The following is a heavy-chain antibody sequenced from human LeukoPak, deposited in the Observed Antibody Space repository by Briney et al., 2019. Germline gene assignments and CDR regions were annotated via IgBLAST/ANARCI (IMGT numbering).Heavy chain of an antibody. J-gene: IGHJ4*02. CDR3: ARGRNRITMVRGVIIPYCFDY. CDR1: GGSFSGYY. CDR2: INHSGST. D-gene: IGHD3-10*01. V-gene: IGHV4-34*01. Sequence: SETLSLTCAVYGGSFSGYYWSWIRQPPGKGLEWIGEINHSGSTNCNPSLKSRVTISVDTSKNQFSLKLSSVTAADTAVYYCARGRNRITMVRGVIIPYCFDYWGQGTLVTVSS.